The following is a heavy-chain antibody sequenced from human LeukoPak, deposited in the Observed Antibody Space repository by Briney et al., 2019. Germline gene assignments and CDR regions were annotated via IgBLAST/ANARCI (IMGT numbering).Heavy chain of an antibody. D-gene: IGHD3-9*01. CDR2: ISGSGGST. CDR3: AKTVVDILTGRSHLHPNAFDI. V-gene: IGHV3-23*01. Sequence: GGSLRLSCAASGFTFSSYAMSWVRQAPGKGLEWVSAISGSGGSTYYADSVKGRFTISRDNSKNTLYLQMNSLRAEDTAVYYCAKTVVDILTGRSHLHPNAFDIWGQGTMVTVSS. J-gene: IGHJ3*02. CDR1: GFTFSSYA.